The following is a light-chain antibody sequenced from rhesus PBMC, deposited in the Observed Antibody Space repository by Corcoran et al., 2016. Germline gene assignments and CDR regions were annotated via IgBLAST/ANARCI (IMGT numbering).Light chain of an antibody. J-gene: IGKJ3*01. Sequence: EIVMTQSPATLSLSPGERATLSCRASQRVSSYVAWYQQKPEQAPRLLIYGASSRATGIPDRFSDSGSGTDFTLIISSLEPEDVGVYYCQQYNNWNTFGPGTKLDIK. CDR1: QRVSSY. V-gene: IGKV3S9*01. CDR2: GAS. CDR3: QQYNNWNT.